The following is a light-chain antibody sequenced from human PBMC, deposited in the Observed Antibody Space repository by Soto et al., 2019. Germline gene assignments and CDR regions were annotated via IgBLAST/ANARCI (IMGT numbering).Light chain of an antibody. CDR2: DVS. Sequence: QSALPQPASVSGSPGQSITISCTGTSSDVGGYNYVSWYQQHPGKAPKLMIYDVSNRPSGVSNRFSGSKSGNTASLTSSGLQADDEAEYYCISYTGSSTLVVFGGGTKLTVL. CDR1: SSDVGGYNY. V-gene: IGLV2-14*01. CDR3: ISYTGSSTLVV. J-gene: IGLJ2*01.